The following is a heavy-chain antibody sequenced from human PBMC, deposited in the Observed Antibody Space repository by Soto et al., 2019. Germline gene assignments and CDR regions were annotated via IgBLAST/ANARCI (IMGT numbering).Heavy chain of an antibody. J-gene: IGHJ4*02. Sequence: GASVKVSCKASGFTFTSSAVQWVRQARGQRLEWIGWIVVGSGNTNYAQKFQERVTITRDMSTSTAYMGLSSLRSEDTAVYYCAVSRWLQFDEPTYWGQGTLVTVSS. CDR3: AVSRWLQFDEPTY. D-gene: IGHD5-12*01. V-gene: IGHV1-58*01. CDR1: GFTFTSSA. CDR2: IVVGSGNT.